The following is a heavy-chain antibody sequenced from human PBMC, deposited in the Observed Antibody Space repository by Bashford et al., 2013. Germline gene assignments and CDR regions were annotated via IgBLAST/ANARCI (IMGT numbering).Heavy chain of an antibody. CDR3: ARCERYSYGQLDY. J-gene: IGHJ4*02. V-gene: IGHV4-59*01. CDR2: IYYSGST. D-gene: IGHD5-18*01. CDR1: GGSISSYY. Sequence: SETLSLTCTVSGGSISSYYWSWIRQPPGKGLEWIGYIYYSGSTNYNPSLKSRVTISVDTSKNQFSLKLSSVTAADTAVYYCARCERYSYGQLDYWAREPWSPSPQ.